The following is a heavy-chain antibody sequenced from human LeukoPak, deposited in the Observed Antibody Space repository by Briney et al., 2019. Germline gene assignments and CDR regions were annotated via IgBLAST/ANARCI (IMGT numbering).Heavy chain of an antibody. V-gene: IGHV3-30*02. CDR2: IRYDGSNK. J-gene: IGHJ4*02. CDR1: GFTFSSYG. D-gene: IGHD3-10*01. CDR3: AKDRYYGSGSYSNLFGY. Sequence: QPGGSLRLSCAASGFTFSSYGMHWVRQAPGKGLEWVAFIRYDGSNKYYADSVKGRFTISRDNSKNTLYLQMNSLRAEDTAVYYCAKDRYYGSGSYSNLFGYWGQGTLVTVSS.